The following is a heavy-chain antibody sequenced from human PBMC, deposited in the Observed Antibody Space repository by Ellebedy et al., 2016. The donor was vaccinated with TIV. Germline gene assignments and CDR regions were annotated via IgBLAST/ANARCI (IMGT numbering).Heavy chain of an antibody. D-gene: IGHD1-7*01. CDR1: GYIVTNHA. J-gene: IGHJ4*02. CDR3: ARGWFRELQHFDY. CDR2: IYPANGDT. V-gene: IGHV1-3*01. Sequence: AASVKVSCKASGYIVTNHAIHWVRQAPGQSLEWMGWIYPANGDTKYSQQFQGRVTFTSDTSASTAYMQLSSLRSADTAVYYCARGWFRELQHFDYWGQGTLVIVSS.